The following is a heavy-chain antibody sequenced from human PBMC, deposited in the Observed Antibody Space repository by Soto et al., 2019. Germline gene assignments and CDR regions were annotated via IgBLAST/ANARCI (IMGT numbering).Heavy chain of an antibody. D-gene: IGHD2-2*01. CDR3: ARWGYCSRSICYPFDY. V-gene: IGHV4-39*07. CDR2: INDSGNT. CDR1: GGSISSGGYY. Sequence: PPGTLSDTCTVSGGSISSGGYYWGWIRQPPCKWLEFIGEINDSGNTKYNPSLKSRVTISVDTSKNQFSLKLTSVTAADTAVYYCARWGYCSRSICYPFDYWGQGTLVTVSS. J-gene: IGHJ4*02.